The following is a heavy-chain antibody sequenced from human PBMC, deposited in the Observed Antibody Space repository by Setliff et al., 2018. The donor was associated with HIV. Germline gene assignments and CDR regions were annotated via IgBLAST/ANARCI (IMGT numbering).Heavy chain of an antibody. V-gene: IGHV4-31*03. J-gene: IGHJ1*01. CDR1: GGSISSGGYY. CDR3: ARHHSGSYLTYFQH. Sequence: TLSLTCTVSGGSISSGGYYWSWSRQHPGKGLEWIGNIYYSGSTYYNPSLKSRVTISVDTSKNQFSLKLTSVTAADTAVYYCARHHSGSYLTYFQHWGQGTVVTVSS. CDR2: IYYSGST. D-gene: IGHD1-26*01.